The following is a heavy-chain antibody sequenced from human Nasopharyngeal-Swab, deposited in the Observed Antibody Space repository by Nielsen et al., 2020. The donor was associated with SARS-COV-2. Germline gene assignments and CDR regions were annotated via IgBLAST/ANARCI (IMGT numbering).Heavy chain of an antibody. V-gene: IGHV5-51*04. D-gene: IGHD4-17*01. Sequence: KVSCKGSGYSFTSYWIGWVRQMPGEGLEWMGIIYPGDSDTRYSPSFQGQVTISADKPISTAYLQWSSLKASDTAMYYCARLRYGDYSQYYFDYWGQGTLVTVSS. CDR2: IYPGDSDT. CDR3: ARLRYGDYSQYYFDY. CDR1: GYSFTSYW. J-gene: IGHJ4*02.